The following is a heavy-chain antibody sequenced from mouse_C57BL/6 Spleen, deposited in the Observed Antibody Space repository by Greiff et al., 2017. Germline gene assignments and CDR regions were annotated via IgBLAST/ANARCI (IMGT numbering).Heavy chain of an antibody. CDR3: TTGNYGFDY. CDR1: GFNINDYY. V-gene: IGHV14-1*01. D-gene: IGHD2-1*01. Sequence: VQLQQSGAELVRPGPSVQLSCTASGFNINDYYMHWVKQRPEQGLEWIGRIDPEDGDTDYAPKFQGKATMTADTSSNTAYLQLSSLTSEDTAVYYCTTGNYGFDYWGQGNTRPVST. J-gene: IGHJ2*01. CDR2: IDPEDGDT.